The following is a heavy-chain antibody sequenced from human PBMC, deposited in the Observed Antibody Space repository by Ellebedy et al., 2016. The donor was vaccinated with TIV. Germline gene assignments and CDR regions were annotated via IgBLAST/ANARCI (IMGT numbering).Heavy chain of an antibody. CDR2: INHGGGT. CDR3: ARGRLLGPDIYDSSGYFPFYFGL. V-gene: IGHV4-34*01. CDR1: GGSFSDYC. J-gene: IGHJ4*02. D-gene: IGHD3-22*01. Sequence: SETLSLXXAVFGGSFSDYCWSWIRQSPGKGLEWIGEINHGGGTNYNPSLKSRVTMSRDTSKNQFSLRLSSVTAADTAVYYCARGRLLGPDIYDSSGYFPFYFGLWGQGTPVTVSS.